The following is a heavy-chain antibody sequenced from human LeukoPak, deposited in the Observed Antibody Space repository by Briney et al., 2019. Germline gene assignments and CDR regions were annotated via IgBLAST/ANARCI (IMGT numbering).Heavy chain of an antibody. Sequence: GASVKVSCKASGYTFTSYYMHWVRQAPGQGLEWMGIINPSGGSTSYAQKFQGRVTMTRDMSTSTVYMELSSLRSEDTAVYYCAKGITGTYFDYWGQGTLVTVSS. D-gene: IGHD1-20*01. V-gene: IGHV1-46*01. CDR2: INPSGGST. CDR3: AKGITGTYFDY. CDR1: GYTFTSYY. J-gene: IGHJ4*02.